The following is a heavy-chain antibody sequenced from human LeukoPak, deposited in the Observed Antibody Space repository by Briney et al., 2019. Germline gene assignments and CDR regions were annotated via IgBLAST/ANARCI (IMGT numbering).Heavy chain of an antibody. Sequence: SETLSLTCTVSGYSISSGYYWSWIRQPPGKGLEWIGYIYYTGSTNYNPFLKSRVTISVDTSKNQFSLKLSSVTAADTAVYYCARDRPGGSSLDYWGQGTLVTVSS. V-gene: IGHV4-61*01. J-gene: IGHJ4*02. CDR3: ARDRPGGSSLDY. D-gene: IGHD6-13*01. CDR2: IYYTGST. CDR1: GYSISSGYY.